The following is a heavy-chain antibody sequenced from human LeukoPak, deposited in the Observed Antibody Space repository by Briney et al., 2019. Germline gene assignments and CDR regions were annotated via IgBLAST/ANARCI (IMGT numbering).Heavy chain of an antibody. D-gene: IGHD1-26*01. CDR2: IIPIFGTA. Sequence: SVKVSCKASGGTFRSYAISWVRQAPGQGLEWMGGIIPIFGTANYAQKFQGRVTITTDESTSTAYMELSSLRSEDTAVYYCASTIPSSGSWFDPWGQGTLVTVSS. J-gene: IGHJ5*02. CDR3: ASTIPSSGSWFDP. V-gene: IGHV1-69*05. CDR1: GGTFRSYA.